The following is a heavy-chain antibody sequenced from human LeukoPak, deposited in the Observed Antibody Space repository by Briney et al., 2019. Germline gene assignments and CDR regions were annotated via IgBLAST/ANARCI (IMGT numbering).Heavy chain of an antibody. D-gene: IGHD4-17*01. CDR1: GGSIGSSSYY. Sequence: PSETLSLTCTVSGGSIGSSSYYWGWIRQPPGKGLEWFGSIYYSGSTYYNPSLKSRVTISVDTSKNQFSLKLSSMTASDTAVYYCARHLPDTVTDAFDIWGQGTMVTVSS. J-gene: IGHJ3*02. CDR2: IYYSGST. CDR3: ARHLPDTVTDAFDI. V-gene: IGHV4-39*01.